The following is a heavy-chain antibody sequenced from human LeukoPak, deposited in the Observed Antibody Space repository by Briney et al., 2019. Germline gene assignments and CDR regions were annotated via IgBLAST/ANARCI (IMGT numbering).Heavy chain of an antibody. V-gene: IGHV5-10-1*01. J-gene: IGHJ6*04. CDR2: IDPSDSYT. Sequence: GESLRISCKGSGYRFTSYWISWVRQMPGKGLEWRGRIDPSDSYTNYSPSFQGHVTTSADKSISTAYLQWSSLKASDTAMYYCARHSVGYYYYGMDVWGKGTTVTVSS. CDR1: GYRFTSYW. CDR3: ARHSVGYYYYGMDV. D-gene: IGHD1-26*01.